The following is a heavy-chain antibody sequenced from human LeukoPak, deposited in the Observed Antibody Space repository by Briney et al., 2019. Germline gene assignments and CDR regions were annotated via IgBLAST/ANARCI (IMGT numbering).Heavy chain of an antibody. Sequence: SVKVSCKASGGTFSSYAISWVRQAPGQGLEWMGGIIPIFGTANYAQKFQGRVTITADKSTSTAYMELGSLRSEDTAVYYCARDGRGAVAGTGFDYWGQGTLVTVSS. V-gene: IGHV1-69*06. J-gene: IGHJ4*02. CDR1: GGTFSSYA. D-gene: IGHD6-19*01. CDR3: ARDGRGAVAGTGFDY. CDR2: IIPIFGTA.